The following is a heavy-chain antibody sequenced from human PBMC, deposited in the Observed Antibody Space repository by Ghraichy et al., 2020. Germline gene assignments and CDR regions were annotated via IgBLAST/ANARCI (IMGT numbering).Heavy chain of an antibody. CDR2: ISAYNGNT. J-gene: IGHJ5*02. CDR1: GYTFTSYG. Sequence: ASVKVSCKASGYTFTSYGISWVRQAPGQGLEWMGWISAYNGNTNYAQKLQGRVTMTTDTSTSTAYMELRSLRSDDTAVYYCARWQDVVVPAAIHEGWFDPWGQGTLVTVSS. CDR3: ARWQDVVVPAAIHEGWFDP. D-gene: IGHD2-2*01. V-gene: IGHV1-18*01.